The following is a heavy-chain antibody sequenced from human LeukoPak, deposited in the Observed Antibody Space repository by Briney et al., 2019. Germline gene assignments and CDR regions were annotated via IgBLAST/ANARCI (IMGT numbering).Heavy chain of an antibody. V-gene: IGHV3-33*01. Sequence: GGSLRLSCAASGFTFSSYGMHWVRQAPGKGLEWVAGIWYDGSSKYYADSVKGRFTVSRDNSKNTRDLQMNIRRAGDTAVYYCARDHPEYGDAAFDYWGQGTLVTVSS. CDR3: ARDHPEYGDAAFDY. J-gene: IGHJ4*02. D-gene: IGHD4-17*01. CDR1: GFTFSSYG. CDR2: IWYDGSSK.